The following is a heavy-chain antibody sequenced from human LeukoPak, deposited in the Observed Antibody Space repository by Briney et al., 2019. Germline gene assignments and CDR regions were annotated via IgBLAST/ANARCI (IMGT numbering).Heavy chain of an antibody. Sequence: GGSLRLSCAASGFTFSSYGMHWVRQAPGKGLEWVAVISYDGSNKYYADSVKGRFTISRDNSKNTLYLQMNSLRAEDTAVYYCAKEGGIVVVLASRGFDPWGQGTLVTVSS. CDR3: AKEGGIVVVLASRGFDP. D-gene: IGHD2-2*01. J-gene: IGHJ5*02. V-gene: IGHV3-30*18. CDR1: GFTFSSYG. CDR2: ISYDGSNK.